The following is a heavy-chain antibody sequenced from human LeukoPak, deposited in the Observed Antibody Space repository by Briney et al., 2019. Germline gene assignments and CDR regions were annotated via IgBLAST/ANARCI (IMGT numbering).Heavy chain of an antibody. CDR1: GDIFNSYS. Sequence: ASVKVSCNASGDIFNSYSVSWVRQAPGQGLEWMGGIIPIFGSTNYAQKFQGRVTITTDQSTRTAYMELNSLSSDDTAIYYCASAGVYGGYVLNAFDIWGQGTMVTVSS. J-gene: IGHJ3*02. CDR3: ASAGVYGGYVLNAFDI. CDR2: IIPIFGST. D-gene: IGHD5-12*01. V-gene: IGHV1-69*05.